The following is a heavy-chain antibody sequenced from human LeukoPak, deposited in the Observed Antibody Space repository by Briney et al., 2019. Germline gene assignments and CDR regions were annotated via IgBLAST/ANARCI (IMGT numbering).Heavy chain of an antibody. CDR3: AGFFYDNSGDAFDI. CDR2: LIPIYGSA. D-gene: IGHD3-22*01. V-gene: IGHV1-69*01. Sequence: ASVKVPCKASGGSFTFTSHAISWVRQAPGQGLEWVGGLIPIYGSANYAQKFQGRVTITSDESTRTVYMELSSLRPEDSAVYYCAGFFYDNSGDAFDIWGQGTMVTVSS. J-gene: IGHJ3*02. CDR1: GGSFTFTSHA.